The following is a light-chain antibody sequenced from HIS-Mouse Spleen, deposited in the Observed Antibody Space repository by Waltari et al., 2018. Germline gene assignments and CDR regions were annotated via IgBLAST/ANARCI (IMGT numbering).Light chain of an antibody. CDR3: QQFNSYPVT. Sequence: AIQLTQSPSSLSAAVGDRVTITCRASQGISSALAWYQQKPGKAPKLLIYDASSLESGVPSRFSGSGSGTDFTLTISSLQPEDFATYYCQQFNSYPVTFGQGTRLEIK. CDR1: QGISSA. V-gene: IGKV1-13*02. CDR2: DAS. J-gene: IGKJ5*01.